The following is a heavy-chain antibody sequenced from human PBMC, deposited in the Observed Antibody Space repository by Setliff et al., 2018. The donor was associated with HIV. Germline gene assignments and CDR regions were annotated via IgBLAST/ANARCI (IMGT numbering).Heavy chain of an antibody. CDR1: GDSINNNNYY. J-gene: IGHJ3*01. CDR2: VFYTGST. CDR3: ARQSYYVTGSFYTDVFDL. Sequence: TLSLTCSVSGDSINNNNYYWGWIRQPPGKGLEWIASVFYTGSTYYRPSLKSRVTLSVELSKNHFSLELTSVTAADTAVYYCARQSYYVTGSFYTDVFDLWGQGTVVTVS. V-gene: IGHV4-39*01. D-gene: IGHD3-10*01.